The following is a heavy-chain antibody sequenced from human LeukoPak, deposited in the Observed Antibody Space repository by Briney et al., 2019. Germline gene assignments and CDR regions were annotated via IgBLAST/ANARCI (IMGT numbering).Heavy chain of an antibody. V-gene: IGHV4-61*02. CDR2: IYTSGST. D-gene: IGHD1-14*01. CDR3: ARDAPPAQPFDY. Sequence: PSENLSLTCTVSGGSISSGSYYWSWIRQPAGKGLEWIGRIYTSGSTNYNPSLKSRVTISVDTSKNQFSLKLSSVTAADTAVYYCARDAPPAQPFDYWGQGTLVTVSS. J-gene: IGHJ4*02. CDR1: GGSISSGSYY.